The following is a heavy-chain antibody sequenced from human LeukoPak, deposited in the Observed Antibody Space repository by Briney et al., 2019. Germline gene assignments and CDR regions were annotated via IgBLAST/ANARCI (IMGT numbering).Heavy chain of an antibody. J-gene: IGHJ4*02. Sequence: GGSLRLSCAASGFTFSSYAMSWVRQAPGKGLEWVSAISGSGGSTYYADSVKGRFTISRDNSKNTLYLQMNSLRAEDTAVYYCAQDVADDHGGNSDPGPFDCWGQGTLVTVSS. CDR1: GFTFSSYA. D-gene: IGHD4-23*01. CDR3: AQDVADDHGGNSDPGPFDC. CDR2: ISGSGGST. V-gene: IGHV3-23*01.